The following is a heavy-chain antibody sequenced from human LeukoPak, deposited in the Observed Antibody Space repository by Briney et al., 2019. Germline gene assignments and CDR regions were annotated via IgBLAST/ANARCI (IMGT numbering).Heavy chain of an antibody. D-gene: IGHD2-2*01. CDR1: GFTFSSYS. Sequence: GGSLRLSCAASGFTFSSYSMNWARQAPGKGLEWVSSISSSSSYIYYADSVKGRFTISRDNAKNSLYLQMNSLRAEDTAVYYCARSSLGYCSSTSCYRSIDYWGQGTLVTVSS. CDR3: ARSSLGYCSSTSCYRSIDY. J-gene: IGHJ4*02. CDR2: ISSSSSYI. V-gene: IGHV3-21*01.